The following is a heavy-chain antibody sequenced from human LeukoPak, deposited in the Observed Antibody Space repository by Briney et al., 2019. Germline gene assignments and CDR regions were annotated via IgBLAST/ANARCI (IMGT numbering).Heavy chain of an antibody. Sequence: ASVKVSCKASGYTFTSYAMHWVRQAPGQRLEWMGWINAGNGNTKYSQKFQGRVTITRDTSASTAYMELSSLRSEDTAVYYCARVLVAATSDYWGQGNPGHRLL. CDR1: GYTFTSYA. CDR3: ARVLVAATSDY. D-gene: IGHD2-15*01. V-gene: IGHV1-3*01. J-gene: IGHJ4*02. CDR2: INAGNGNT.